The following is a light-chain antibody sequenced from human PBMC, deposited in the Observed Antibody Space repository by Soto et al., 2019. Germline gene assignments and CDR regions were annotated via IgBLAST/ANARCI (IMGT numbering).Light chain of an antibody. CDR2: DVY. V-gene: IGLV2-14*03. Sequence: QSVLTQPASVSGSPGRSTTISCTGTSSDIGAYNHISWYQQHPGKAPKLMIYDVYTRPSGVSNRFSGSKSGNTASLTISGLQAEDEADYYCSSYTSSSTRVFGTGTKVTVL. J-gene: IGLJ1*01. CDR1: SSDIGAYNH. CDR3: SSYTSSSTRV.